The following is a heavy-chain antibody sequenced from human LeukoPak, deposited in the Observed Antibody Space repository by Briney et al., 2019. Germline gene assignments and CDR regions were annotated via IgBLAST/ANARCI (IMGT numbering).Heavy chain of an antibody. CDR1: GGTFSSYA. Sequence: ASVKVSCKASGGTFSSYAISWVRQAPGQGLEWMGGIIPIFGTANYAQKFQGRVTMTRDTSTSTVYMELSSLRSEDTAVYYCARWDDYGGNPHWGQGTLVTVSS. D-gene: IGHD4-23*01. CDR3: ARWDDYGGNPH. V-gene: IGHV1-69*05. CDR2: IIPIFGTA. J-gene: IGHJ4*02.